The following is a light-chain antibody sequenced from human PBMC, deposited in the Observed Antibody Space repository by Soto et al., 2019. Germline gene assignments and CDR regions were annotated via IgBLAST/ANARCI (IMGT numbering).Light chain of an antibody. Sequence: DIQLTQSPFFLSASVGDRVTITCRASQGISSYLAWYQQKPGKAPKLLIYAASTLQSGVPSRFSGSGSGVEFTLTISSLQPKDSATYYCQQLNTYPWTFGQGTKVEIK. J-gene: IGKJ1*01. CDR1: QGISSY. CDR3: QQLNTYPWT. V-gene: IGKV1-9*01. CDR2: AAS.